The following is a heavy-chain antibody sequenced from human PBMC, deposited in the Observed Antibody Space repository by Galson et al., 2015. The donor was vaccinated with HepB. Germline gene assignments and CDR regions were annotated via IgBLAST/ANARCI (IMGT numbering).Heavy chain of an antibody. V-gene: IGHV1-3*01. CDR1: GYTFTSYA. Sequence: SVKVSCKASGYTFTSYAMHWVRQAPGQRLEWMGWINAGNGNTKYSQKFQGRVTITRDTSASTAYMELSSLRSEDTAVYYCARTAFYCSSTSCYAGAFDIWGQGTMVTVSS. J-gene: IGHJ3*02. D-gene: IGHD2-2*01. CDR2: INAGNGNT. CDR3: ARTAFYCSSTSCYAGAFDI.